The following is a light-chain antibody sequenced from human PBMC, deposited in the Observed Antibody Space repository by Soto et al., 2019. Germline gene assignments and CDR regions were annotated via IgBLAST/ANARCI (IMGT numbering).Light chain of an antibody. Sequence: EIVMTQSPATLSVSPGGRATLSCRASQSVSSYLAWYQQRPGQPPRLLIYGASTRATGIPARFSGSGSGTEFSLTISSLQSEDFAVYYCQQYNTGPPEYTFGQGTKLEIK. CDR2: GAS. J-gene: IGKJ2*01. CDR1: QSVSSY. CDR3: QQYNTGPPEYT. V-gene: IGKV3-15*01.